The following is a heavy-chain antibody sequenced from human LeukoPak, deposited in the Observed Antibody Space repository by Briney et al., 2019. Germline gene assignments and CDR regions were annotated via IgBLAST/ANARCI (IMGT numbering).Heavy chain of an antibody. CDR2: IHHSGGT. D-gene: IGHD5-18*01. V-gene: IGHV4-39*02. CDR1: GGSISSSSYY. J-gene: IGHJ6*02. Sequence: SETLSLTWTVSGGSISSSSYYWTWIRQPPGKGLDWVGEIHHSGGTHYNPSLKSRLAISADTAKSHFSLRLTSLTAADTAIYFCARGKRVEGVRAYTSNVFYYYFAMDVWGQGTTVIVSS. CDR3: ARGKRVEGVRAYTSNVFYYYFAMDV.